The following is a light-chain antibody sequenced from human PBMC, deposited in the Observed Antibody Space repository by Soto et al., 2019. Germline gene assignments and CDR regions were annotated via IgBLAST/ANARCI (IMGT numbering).Light chain of an antibody. CDR1: QSVLYSSNNKNY. J-gene: IGKJ2*01. CDR2: WAY. V-gene: IGKV4-1*01. CDR3: QQYYGLTNT. Sequence: DIVMTQSPDSLAVSLGERVTINCKSSQSVLYSSNNKNYLAWYQQKPGQSPKLLIYWAYTRESGVPDRFSGSGSGTDFTLTISSLQAEDVAVYYCQQYYGLTNTFGQGTKLEIK.